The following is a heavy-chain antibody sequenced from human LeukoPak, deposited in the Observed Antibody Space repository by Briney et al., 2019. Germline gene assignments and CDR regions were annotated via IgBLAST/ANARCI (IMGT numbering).Heavy chain of an antibody. J-gene: IGHJ4*02. CDR2: IIPIFGTA. CDR3: ATGVSYGVSFDY. V-gene: IGHV1-69*13. CDR1: GGTFSSYA. Sequence: SVKVSCKASGGTFSSYAISWVRQAPGQGLEWMGGIIPIFGTANYAQKFQGRVAITADESTSTAYMELSSLRSEDTAVYYCATGVSYGVSFDYWGQGTLVTVSS. D-gene: IGHD4-17*01.